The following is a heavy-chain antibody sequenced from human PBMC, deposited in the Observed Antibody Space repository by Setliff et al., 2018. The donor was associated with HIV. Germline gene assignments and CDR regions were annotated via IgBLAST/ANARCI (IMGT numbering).Heavy chain of an antibody. CDR3: ARRGAYGYDYFDY. D-gene: IGHD5-12*01. Sequence: LSLTCAVSGYSISSGYYWGWIRQPPGKGLEWIGSIFHSAATNYNPSLKSRVTISIDTSKNQFSLKLTSVTAADTAVYYCARRGAYGYDYFDYWGPGMLVTVSS. V-gene: IGHV4-38-2*01. CDR2: IFHSAAT. J-gene: IGHJ4*02. CDR1: GYSISSGYY.